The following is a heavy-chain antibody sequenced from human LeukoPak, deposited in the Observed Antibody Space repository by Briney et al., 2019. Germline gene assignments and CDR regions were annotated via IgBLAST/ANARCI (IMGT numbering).Heavy chain of an antibody. J-gene: IGHJ5*02. Sequence: SVKVSCKASGGTFSSYAISWVRQAPGQGLEWMGRIIPILVIANYAQKFQGRVTITADKSTSTAYMELSSLRSEDTAVYYCARETDYYDSSGYYYEPNWFDPWGQGTLVTVSS. CDR1: GGTFSSYA. V-gene: IGHV1-69*04. CDR3: ARETDYYDSSGYYYEPNWFDP. D-gene: IGHD3-22*01. CDR2: IIPILVIA.